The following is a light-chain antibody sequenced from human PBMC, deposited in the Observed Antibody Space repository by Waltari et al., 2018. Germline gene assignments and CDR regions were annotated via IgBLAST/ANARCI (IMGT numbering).Light chain of an antibody. CDR2: DVS. CDR3: CSYAGSSTLV. Sequence: QSALTQPASVSGSPGQSITISCTGTSSDVGGYNYVSWYQQHPGKAPKPMIYDVSKRASGVSNRFSGSKSGNTASLTISGLQAEDEADYYCCSYAGSSTLVFGGGTKLTVL. V-gene: IGLV2-23*02. CDR1: SSDVGGYNY. J-gene: IGLJ2*01.